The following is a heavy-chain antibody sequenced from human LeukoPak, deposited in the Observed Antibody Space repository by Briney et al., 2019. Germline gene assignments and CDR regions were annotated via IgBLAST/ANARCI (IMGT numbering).Heavy chain of an antibody. D-gene: IGHD3-10*01. CDR2: IYHSGST. CDR3: ARADYYGSGSYLLGAFDI. Sequence: SETLSLTCTVSGYSISSGYYWGWIRQPPGKGLEWIGSIYHSGSTNYNPSLKSRVTISVDTSKNQFSLKLSSVTAADTAVYYCARADYYGSGSYLLGAFDIWGQGTMVTVSS. V-gene: IGHV4-38-2*02. J-gene: IGHJ3*02. CDR1: GYSISSGYY.